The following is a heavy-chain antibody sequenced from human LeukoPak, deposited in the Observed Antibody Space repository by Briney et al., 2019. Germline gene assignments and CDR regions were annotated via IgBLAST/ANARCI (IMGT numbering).Heavy chain of an antibody. CDR2: INSDGSST. V-gene: IGHV3-74*01. CDR3: AREMSSIYYYDSSGYYEEYFQH. D-gene: IGHD3-22*01. J-gene: IGHJ1*01. Sequence: GGSLGLSCAASGFTFSSYWMHWVRQAPGKGLVWVSRINSDGSSTSHADSVKGRFTISRDNAKNTLYLQMNSLRAEDTAVYYCAREMSSIYYYDSSGYYEEYFQHWGQGTLVTVSS. CDR1: GFTFSSYW.